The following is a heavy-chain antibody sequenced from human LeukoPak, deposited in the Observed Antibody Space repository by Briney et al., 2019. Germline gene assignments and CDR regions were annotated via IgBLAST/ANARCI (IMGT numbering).Heavy chain of an antibody. CDR2: IKSSSSYI. CDR3: ARGGGYCSSTSCYYFDY. J-gene: IGHJ4*02. V-gene: IGHV3-21*01. D-gene: IGHD2-2*01. CDR1: GFTFSSYS. Sequence: GGSLRLSCAASGFTFSSYSMNWVRQAPGKGLEWVSSIKSSSSYIYYADSVKGRFTISRDNAKNSLYLQINSLRAEDTAVYYCARGGGYCSSTSCYYFDYWGQGTLVTVS.